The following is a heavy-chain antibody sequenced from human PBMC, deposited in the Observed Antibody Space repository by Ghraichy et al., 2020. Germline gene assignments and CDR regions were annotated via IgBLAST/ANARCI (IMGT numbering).Heavy chain of an antibody. J-gene: IGHJ4*02. Sequence: GESLNISCAASGFTFSSYEMNWVRQAPGKGLEWVSYISSSGSTIYYADSVKGRFTISRDNAKNSLYLQMNSLRAENTAVYYCATQSLIAARSFDYWGQGTLVTVSS. V-gene: IGHV3-48*03. D-gene: IGHD6-6*01. CDR1: GFTFSSYE. CDR2: ISSSGSTI. CDR3: ATQSLIAARSFDY.